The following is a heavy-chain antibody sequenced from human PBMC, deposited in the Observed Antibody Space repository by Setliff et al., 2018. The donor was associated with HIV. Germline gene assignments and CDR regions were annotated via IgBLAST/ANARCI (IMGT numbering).Heavy chain of an antibody. J-gene: IGHJ4*02. CDR1: GGSISSYY. CDR2: IYYSGST. CDR3: ARVFVDTAVLRVLEYYFDS. Sequence: SETLSLTCTVSGGSISSYYWSWIRQPPGKGLEWFGYIYYSGSTNYNPTLKSRVTISVATSKNQFSLKLSSVTAADTAVYYCARVFVDTAVLRVLEYYFDSWGRGTLVTVSS. D-gene: IGHD5-18*01. V-gene: IGHV4-59*08.